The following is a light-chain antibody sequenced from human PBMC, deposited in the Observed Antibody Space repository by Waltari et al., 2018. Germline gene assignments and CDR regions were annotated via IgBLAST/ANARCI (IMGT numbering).Light chain of an antibody. J-gene: IGLJ2*01. Sequence: QSALPQPRSVSGSPGPSVAISCTGTYVGASDYVPWYQQHPGQAPKLMVYDVSPRPFSVPDRFSGSKSGNTASLNIVGLQTEDEADYYCCSYGGGGFGGGTKLTVL. V-gene: IGLV2-11*01. CDR2: DVS. CDR3: CSYGGGG. CDR1: YVGASDY.